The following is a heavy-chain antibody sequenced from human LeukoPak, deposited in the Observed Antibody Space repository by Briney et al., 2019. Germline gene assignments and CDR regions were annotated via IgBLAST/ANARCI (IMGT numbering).Heavy chain of an antibody. D-gene: IGHD5-18*01. J-gene: IGHJ4*02. CDR2: IYYSGST. CDR1: GGSISSSTSY. V-gene: IGHV4-39*07. CDR3: ARGGYSYGPHLDY. Sequence: SETLSLTCIVSGGSISSSTSYWGWIRQSPGKGLEWIGSIYYSGSTYYNPSLKSRVTISVDTSKNQFSLKLSSMTAADTAVYYCARGGYSYGPHLDYWGQGTLVTVSS.